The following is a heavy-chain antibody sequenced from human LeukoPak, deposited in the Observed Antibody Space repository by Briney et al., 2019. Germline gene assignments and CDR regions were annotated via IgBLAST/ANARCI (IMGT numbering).Heavy chain of an antibody. CDR2: VYYTGSS. V-gene: IGHV4-59*01. D-gene: IGHD3-10*01. J-gene: IGHJ4*02. CDR3: VGYGSGSYYKAFDF. CDR1: GDSISSSY. Sequence: SETLSLTCTVSGDSISSSYWSWIRQPPGKGLEWIGYVYYTGSSYYNPSLKSRATTSIDMSKNQFSLKLTSMTAADTAVYYCVGYGSGSYYKAFDFWGQGILVTVSS.